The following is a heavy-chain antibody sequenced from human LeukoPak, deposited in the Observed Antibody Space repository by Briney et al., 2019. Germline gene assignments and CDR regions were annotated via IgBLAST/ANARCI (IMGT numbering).Heavy chain of an antibody. Sequence: ASVKVSCKASGYTFTGYYMHWVRQAPGLGLEWMGRINPNSGGTNYAQKFQGRVTMTRDTSISTAYMELSRLRSDDTAVYYCARGGLTFLSPYYDGSGYSSYWGQGTLVTVSS. D-gene: IGHD3-22*01. J-gene: IGHJ4*02. CDR3: ARGGLTFLSPYYDGSGYSSY. CDR1: GYTFTGYY. CDR2: INPNSGGT. V-gene: IGHV1-2*06.